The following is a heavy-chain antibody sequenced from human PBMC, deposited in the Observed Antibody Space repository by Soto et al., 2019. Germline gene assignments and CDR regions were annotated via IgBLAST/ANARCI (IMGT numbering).Heavy chain of an antibody. CDR1: GYTFTGYY. J-gene: IGHJ4*02. V-gene: IGHV1-2*04. CDR3: ARADGIGYYYDSSGYYYFDY. D-gene: IGHD3-22*01. Sequence: GASVEVSCKASGYTFTGYYMHWVRQAPGQGLEWMGWINPNSGGTNYAQKFQGWVTMTRDTSISTAYMELSRLRSDDTAVYYCARADGIGYYYDSSGYYYFDYWGQGTLVTVSS. CDR2: INPNSGGT.